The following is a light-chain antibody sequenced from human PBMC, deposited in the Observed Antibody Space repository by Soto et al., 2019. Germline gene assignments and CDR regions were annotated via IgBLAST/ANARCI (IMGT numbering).Light chain of an antibody. J-gene: IGLJ3*02. CDR3: SSYTRSGTRV. V-gene: IGLV2-14*01. CDR2: DVT. Sequence: QSALTQPASASASPGQSITISCTGTSSDVGGFNYVSWYQQHPGKVPRVIIYDVTNRPSGVSNRFSGSKSGNTASLTISGLQAEDEADYYCSSYTRSGTRVFGGGTKLTVL. CDR1: SSDVGGFNY.